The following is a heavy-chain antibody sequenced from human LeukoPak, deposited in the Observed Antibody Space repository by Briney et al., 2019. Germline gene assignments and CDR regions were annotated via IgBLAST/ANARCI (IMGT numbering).Heavy chain of an antibody. V-gene: IGHV5-51*01. CDR1: GYSLSTYW. CDR2: IYPRDSDT. CDR3: ARHTSYGTDF. D-gene: IGHD2-8*01. J-gene: IGHJ4*02. Sequence: GESLKISCKGSGYSLSTYWIGWVRQMPVKGLEWMGIIYPRDSDTRYSLSFQGQVTISGDKSISTAYLQWSSLKASDTAMYYCARHTSYGTDFWGQGTLVTVSS.